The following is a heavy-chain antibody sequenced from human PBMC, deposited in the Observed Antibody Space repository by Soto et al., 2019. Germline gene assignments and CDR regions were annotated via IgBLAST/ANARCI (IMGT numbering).Heavy chain of an antibody. V-gene: IGHV1-18*01. J-gene: IGHJ4*02. Sequence: GASVEVSCKASAYTFTNYGITWVRLAPGQVLEWMGWISAFNGNTNYAQKLQGRVTMTTDTSTNTGYMELRSLRSDDTAMYYCARGVQVDNRDYWGQGTLVTVSS. D-gene: IGHD1-1*01. CDR1: AYTFTNYG. CDR2: ISAFNGNT. CDR3: ARGVQVDNRDY.